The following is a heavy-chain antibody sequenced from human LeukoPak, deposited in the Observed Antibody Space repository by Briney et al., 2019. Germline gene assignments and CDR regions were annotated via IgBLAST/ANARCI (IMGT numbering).Heavy chain of an antibody. CDR1: GFTFSSYG. V-gene: IGHV3-30*03. D-gene: IGHD3-22*01. CDR2: ISYDGSNK. J-gene: IGHJ4*02. CDR3: ASTYDSSGYYGY. Sequence: PGGSLKLSCAASGFTFSSYGMHWVRQAPGKGLEWVAVISYDGSNKYYADSVKGRFTISRDNSKNTLYLQMNSLRAEDTAVYYCASTYDSSGYYGYWGQGTLVTVSS.